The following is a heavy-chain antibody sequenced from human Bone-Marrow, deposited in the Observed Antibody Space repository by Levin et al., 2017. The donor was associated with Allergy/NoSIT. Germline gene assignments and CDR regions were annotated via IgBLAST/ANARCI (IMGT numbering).Heavy chain of an antibody. CDR1: GFTFSNAW. CDR2: IKRKTDGGTT. V-gene: IGHV3-15*01. J-gene: IGHJ5*02. Sequence: GGSLRLSCAASGFTFSNAWMSWVRQAPGKGLEWVGRIKRKTDGGTTDYAAPVKGRFTISRDDSRNTVYLQMNSLKAEDSAFYYCRWEWYHWGQGTLVTVSS. CDR3: RWEWYH. D-gene: IGHD3-3*01.